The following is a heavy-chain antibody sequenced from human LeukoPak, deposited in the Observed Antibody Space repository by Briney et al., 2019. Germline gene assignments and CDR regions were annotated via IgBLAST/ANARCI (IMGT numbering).Heavy chain of an antibody. CDR1: GFTFSDYY. J-gene: IGHJ4*02. D-gene: IGHD3-10*01. CDR2: TSSDLNVK. Sequence: GGSLRLSCAASGFTFSDYYMTWIRQAPGKGLEWVAVTSSDLNVKLYADSVKGRFTISRDNSRSTLYLQMNSLRPEDTAIYYCAREGYYGSGSPPSLYFDYWGQGTLVTVSS. CDR3: AREGYYGSGSPPSLYFDY. V-gene: IGHV3-30*03.